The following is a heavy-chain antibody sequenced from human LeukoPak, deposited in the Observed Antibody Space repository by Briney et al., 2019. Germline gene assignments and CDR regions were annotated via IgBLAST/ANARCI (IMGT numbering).Heavy chain of an antibody. Sequence: SVKVSCKASGYTFTSYYMHWVRQAPGQGLEWMGRIIPILGIANYAQKFQGRVTITADKSTSTAYMELSSLRSEDTAVYYCAREGDYYDSSGFFDYWGQGTLVTVSS. CDR3: AREGDYYDSSGFFDY. D-gene: IGHD3-22*01. CDR2: IIPILGIA. J-gene: IGHJ4*02. V-gene: IGHV1-69*04. CDR1: GYTFTSYY.